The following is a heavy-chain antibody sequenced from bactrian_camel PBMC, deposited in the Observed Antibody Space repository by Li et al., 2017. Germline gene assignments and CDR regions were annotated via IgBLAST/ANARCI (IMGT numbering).Heavy chain of an antibody. J-gene: IGHJ4*01. V-gene: IGHV3S54*01. CDR3: ARGPRPLNSCYLVPPPYIY. CDR1: GHTTSSLC. D-gene: IGHD1*01. CDR2: TYTGDGRT. Sequence: HVQLVESGGGSVQPGASLRLSCAVSGHTTSSLCLGWFGQAPGKKREGVAITYTGDGRTFYADSVKGHFTISQDNAKGTVYLQMNNLKPEDTAMYYCARGPRPLNSCYLVPPPYIYWGQGTQVTVS.